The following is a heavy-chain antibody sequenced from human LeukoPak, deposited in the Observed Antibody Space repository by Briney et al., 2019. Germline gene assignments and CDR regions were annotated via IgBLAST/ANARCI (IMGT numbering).Heavy chain of an antibody. V-gene: IGHV4-59*12. Sequence: PSETLSLTCTVSGGSISSYYWSWIRQPPGKGLEWIGYIYYSGSTNYNPSLKSRVTISVDTSKNQFSLKLSSVTAADTAVYYCAREGGGQQLVRDYWGQGTLVTVSS. D-gene: IGHD6-13*01. CDR1: GGSISSYY. J-gene: IGHJ4*02. CDR2: IYYSGST. CDR3: AREGGGQQLVRDY.